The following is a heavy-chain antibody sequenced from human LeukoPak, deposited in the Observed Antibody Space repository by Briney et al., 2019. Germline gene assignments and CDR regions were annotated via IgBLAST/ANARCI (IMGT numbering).Heavy chain of an antibody. Sequence: SETLSLTCAVYSGSLSGYYWSWIRQPPGKGREWIGEINHSGGTNYNPSLKSRVTISVDTSMNYFFLRLSSVTAADTAVYYCARGRVAATSVTSYWGQGTLVTVSS. CDR2: INHSGGT. D-gene: IGHD2-15*01. CDR1: SGSLSGYY. J-gene: IGHJ4*02. CDR3: ARGRVAATSVTSY. V-gene: IGHV4-34*01.